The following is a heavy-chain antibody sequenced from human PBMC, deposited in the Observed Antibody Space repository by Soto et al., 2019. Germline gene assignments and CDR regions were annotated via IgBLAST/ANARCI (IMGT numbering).Heavy chain of an antibody. CDR2: IKQDGSEK. V-gene: IGHV3-7*01. J-gene: IGHJ6*02. CDR3: ARVLPDIVVVVPTLYYGMDV. Sequence: GGSLRLSCAASGFTFSSYWMSWVRQAPGKGLEWVANIKQDGSEKYYVDSVKGRFTISRDNAKNSLYLQMNSLRAEDTAVYYCARVLPDIVVVVPTLYYGMDVWGQGTTVTVSS. CDR1: GFTFSSYW. D-gene: IGHD2-15*01.